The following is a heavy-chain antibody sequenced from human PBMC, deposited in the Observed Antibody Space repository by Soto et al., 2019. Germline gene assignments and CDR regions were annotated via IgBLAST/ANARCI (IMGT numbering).Heavy chain of an antibody. Sequence: EVQLVESGGGLVKPGGSLRLSCAASGFTFSNAWMSWVRQAPGKGLEWVGRIKSKTDGGTTDYAAPVKGRFTISRDDSKNTLYLQMNSLKTEDTAVYYRTTASRPYYYYMDVWGKGTTVTVSS. V-gene: IGHV3-15*01. CDR1: GFTFSNAW. CDR3: TTASRPYYYYMDV. CDR2: IKSKTDGGTT. J-gene: IGHJ6*03.